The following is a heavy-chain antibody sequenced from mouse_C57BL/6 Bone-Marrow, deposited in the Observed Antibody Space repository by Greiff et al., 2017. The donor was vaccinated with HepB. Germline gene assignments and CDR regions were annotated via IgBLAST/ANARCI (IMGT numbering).Heavy chain of an antibody. V-gene: IGHV5-6*01. CDR3: ARLYYGYDGSYYFDY. D-gene: IGHD2-2*01. J-gene: IGHJ2*01. Sequence: EVQVVESGGDLVKPGGSLKLSCAASGFTFSSYGMSWVRQTPDKRLEWVATISSGGSYTYYPDSVKGRFTISRDNAKNTLYLQMSSLKSEDTAMYYCARLYYGYDGSYYFDYWGQGTTLTVSS. CDR2: ISSGGSYT. CDR1: GFTFSSYG.